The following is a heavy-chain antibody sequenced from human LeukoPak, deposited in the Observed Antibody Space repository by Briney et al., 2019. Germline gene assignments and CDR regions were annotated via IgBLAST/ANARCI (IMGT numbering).Heavy chain of an antibody. J-gene: IGHJ4*02. V-gene: IGHV3-74*01. CDR3: AREHRNEGPTVDN. Sequence: GGSLRLSCAASGFTFSSHWMHWVRQAPGKGLVFVSRINTDGSSTSYADSAKGRFTISRDNARNTLYLQMNSLRGEDTAVYYCAREHRNEGPTVDNWGQGTLVTVSS. CDR1: GFTFSSHW. D-gene: IGHD4-17*01. CDR2: INTDGSST.